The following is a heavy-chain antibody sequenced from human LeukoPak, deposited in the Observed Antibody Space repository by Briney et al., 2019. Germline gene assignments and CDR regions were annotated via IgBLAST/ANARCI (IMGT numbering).Heavy chain of an antibody. CDR2: ISGSGGST. J-gene: IGHJ5*02. D-gene: IGHD2-15*01. Sequence: GSLRLSCAASGFTFSSYAMSWVRQAPGKGLEWVSAISGSGGSTYYADSVKGRFTISRDNSKNTLYLQMNSLRAEDTAVYYCAKDPRKDCSGGSCYSVDWFDPWGQGTLVTVSS. V-gene: IGHV3-23*01. CDR3: AKDPRKDCSGGSCYSVDWFDP. CDR1: GFTFSSYA.